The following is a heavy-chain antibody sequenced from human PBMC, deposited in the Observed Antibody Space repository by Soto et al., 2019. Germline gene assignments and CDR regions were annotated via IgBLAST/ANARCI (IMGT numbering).Heavy chain of an antibody. CDR2: INAGNGNT. V-gene: IGHV1-3*01. CDR3: ARSVVVVTAADY. CDR1: GYTFTSYA. J-gene: IGHJ4*02. Sequence: QVQLVQSGAEVKKPGASVKVSCKASGYTFTSYAMHWVRQAPGQRLEWMGWINAGNGNTKYSQKFQGRVTITRDTTASTAYMELSSLRSEDTAVYYCARSVVVVTAADYWGQVTLGTVSS. D-gene: IGHD2-21*02.